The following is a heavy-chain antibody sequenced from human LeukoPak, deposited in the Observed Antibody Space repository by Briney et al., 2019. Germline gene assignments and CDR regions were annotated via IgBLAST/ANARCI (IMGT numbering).Heavy chain of an antibody. V-gene: IGHV3-53*04. CDR1: GGSISSYY. Sequence: LSLTCTVSGGSISSYYWSWVRQAPGKGLEWVSVIYSGGSTYCADSVKGRFTISRHNSKNTLYLQMNSLRAEDTAVYYCAREYSGYDPFGAFDIWGQGTMVTVSS. D-gene: IGHD5-12*01. CDR3: AREYSGYDPFGAFDI. J-gene: IGHJ3*02. CDR2: IYSGGST.